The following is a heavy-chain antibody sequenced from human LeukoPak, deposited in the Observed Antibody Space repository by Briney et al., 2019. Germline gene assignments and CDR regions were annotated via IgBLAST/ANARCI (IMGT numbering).Heavy chain of an antibody. CDR3: TRGSYDVLTGYSTLGEY. V-gene: IGHV4-39*01. Sequence: PSETLSLTCTVSGGSLSSSSFYWGWVRQTPGKGLEWIGNIYYSGSTYYNPPLKSRLTISLDTSQRQFSLRLSSVTAADTALYYCTRGSYDVLTGYSTLGEYWGQGTLVTVSS. D-gene: IGHD3-9*01. CDR2: IYYSGST. CDR1: GGSLSSSSFY. J-gene: IGHJ4*02.